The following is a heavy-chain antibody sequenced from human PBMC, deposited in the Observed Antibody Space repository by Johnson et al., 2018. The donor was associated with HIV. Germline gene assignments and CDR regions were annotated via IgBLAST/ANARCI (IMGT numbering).Heavy chain of an antibody. V-gene: IGHV3-30*02. CDR1: GFTFSSYG. CDR3: ARGGQLLLWDAFDI. Sequence: QVQLVESGGGVVQPGGSLRLSCAASGFTFSSYGMHWVRQAPGKGLEWVAFIRYDGSNKYYADSMKGRFTISRDNSKNTLYLQMNSLRAEDTAVYYCARGGQLLLWDAFDIWGQGTMVTVSS. D-gene: IGHD2-2*01. CDR2: IRYDGSNK. J-gene: IGHJ3*02.